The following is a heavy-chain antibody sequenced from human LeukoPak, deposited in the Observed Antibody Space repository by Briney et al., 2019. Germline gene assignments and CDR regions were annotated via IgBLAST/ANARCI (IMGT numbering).Heavy chain of an antibody. D-gene: IGHD3-22*01. CDR1: GYSFTSFW. CDR3: ARRVSGYYYLDY. V-gene: IGHV5-51*01. CDR2: IYPGDSDT. Sequence: GESLVISCTASGYSFTSFWIAWVRQMPGKGLEWMGIIYPGDSDTTYSPSFQGQVAISADKSLSTAYLQWSSLKASDTAMYYCARRVSGYYYLDYWGQGTLVTVSS. J-gene: IGHJ4*02.